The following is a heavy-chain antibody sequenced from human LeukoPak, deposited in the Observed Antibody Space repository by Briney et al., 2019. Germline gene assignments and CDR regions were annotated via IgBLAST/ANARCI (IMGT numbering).Heavy chain of an antibody. V-gene: IGHV3-23*01. J-gene: IGHJ4*02. D-gene: IGHD4-17*01. Sequence: GGSLRLSCAASGFTFSSYGMSWVRQAPGKGLEWVSAISGSGGSTYYADSVKGPFTIYRDNSKNTLYPQMNSLRAEDTAVYYCAREATNYGDHTMMIWGQGTLVTVSS. CDR2: ISGSGGST. CDR1: GFTFSSYG. CDR3: AREATNYGDHTMMI.